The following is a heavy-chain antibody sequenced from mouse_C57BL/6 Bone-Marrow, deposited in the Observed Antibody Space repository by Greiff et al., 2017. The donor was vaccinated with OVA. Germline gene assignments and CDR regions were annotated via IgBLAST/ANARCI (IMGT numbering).Heavy chain of an antibody. CDR3: ARGPAGYAMDY. CDR1: GFTFSDYY. Sequence: EVKVVESGGGLVQPGGSLKLSCAASGFTFSDYYMYWVRQTPEKRLEWVAYISNGGGSTYYPDTVKGRFTISRDNAKNTLYLQMSRLKSEDTAMYYCARGPAGYAMDYWGQGTSVTVSS. CDR2: ISNGGGST. J-gene: IGHJ4*01. V-gene: IGHV5-12*01.